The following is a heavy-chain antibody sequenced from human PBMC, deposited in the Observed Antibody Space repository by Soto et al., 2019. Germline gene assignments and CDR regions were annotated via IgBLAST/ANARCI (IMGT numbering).Heavy chain of an antibody. D-gene: IGHD6-6*01. V-gene: IGHV1-2*02. CDR1: GYTFTGYY. CDR3: ARVPARLHGMDV. Sequence: ASVKVSCKASGYTFTGYYMHWVRQAPGQGLEWMGWINPNSGGRNYAQKFQGRVTMTRDTSISTAYMELSRLRSDDTAVYYCARVPARLHGMDVWGQGTTVTVSS. J-gene: IGHJ6*02. CDR2: INPNSGGR.